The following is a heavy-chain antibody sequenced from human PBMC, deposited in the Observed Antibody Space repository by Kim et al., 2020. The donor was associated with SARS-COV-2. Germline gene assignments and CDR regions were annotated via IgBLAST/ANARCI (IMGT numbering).Heavy chain of an antibody. CDR3: ARAVYSSSWYSRWFDP. D-gene: IGHD6-13*01. V-gene: IGHV1-2*06. J-gene: IGHJ5*02. CDR2: INPKSGGT. CDR1: GYTFTGYY. Sequence: ASVKVSCKASGYTFTGYYMHWVRQAPGQGLEWMGRINPKSGGTNYAQKFQDRVTMTRDTSISTAYMELSRLRSDDTAVYYCARAVYSSSWYSRWFDPWGQGTLVTVSS.